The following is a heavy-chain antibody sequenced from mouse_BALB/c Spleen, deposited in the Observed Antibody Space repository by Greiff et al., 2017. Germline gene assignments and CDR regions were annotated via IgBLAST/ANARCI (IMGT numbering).Heavy chain of an antibody. CDR3: ARRADYGVDY. CDR2: INPSSGYT. D-gene: IGHD2-4*01. Sequence: VQLQQSGTELARPGASVKMSCKASGYTFTSYTMHWVKQRPGQGLEWIGYINPSSGYTNYNQKFKGKATLTADKSSSTAYMQLSSLTSDDSAVYFCARRADYGVDYWGQGTTLTVSS. J-gene: IGHJ2*01. CDR1: GYTFTSYT. V-gene: IGHV1-4*01.